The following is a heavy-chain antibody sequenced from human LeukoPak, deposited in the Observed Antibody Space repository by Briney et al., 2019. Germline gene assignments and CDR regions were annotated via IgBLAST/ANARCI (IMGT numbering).Heavy chain of an antibody. CDR2: MNPNSGNT. CDR3: ARWGTGGYGDYVGGGFDY. J-gene: IGHJ4*02. D-gene: IGHD4-17*01. V-gene: IGHV1-8*01. CDR1: GYTFTSYD. Sequence: ASVKVSCKASGYTFTSYDINWVRQATGQGLEWMGWMNPNSGNTGYAQKFQGRVTVTRNTSISTAYMELSSLRSEDTAVYYCARWGTGGYGDYVGGGFDYWGQGTLVTVSS.